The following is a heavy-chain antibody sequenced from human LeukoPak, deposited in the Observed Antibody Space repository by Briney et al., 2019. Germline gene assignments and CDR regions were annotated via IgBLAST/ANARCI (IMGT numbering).Heavy chain of an antibody. J-gene: IGHJ4*02. CDR3: ARAYSFITMIVVVIPYFDY. V-gene: IGHV1-18*01. Sequence: ASVKVSCKASGYTFTSYGISWVRQAPGQGLEWVGWISAYNGSTNYAQKLQGRVTMTTDTSTSTAYMELRSLRSDDTAVYYCARAYSFITMIVVVIPYFDYWGQGTLVTVSS. CDR2: ISAYNGST. CDR1: GYTFTSYG. D-gene: IGHD3-22*01.